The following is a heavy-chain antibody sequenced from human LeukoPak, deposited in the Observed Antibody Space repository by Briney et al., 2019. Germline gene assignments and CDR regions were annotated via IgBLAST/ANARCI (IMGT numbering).Heavy chain of an antibody. J-gene: IGHJ4*02. V-gene: IGHV4-38-2*02. D-gene: IGHD3-22*01. CDR1: SYSISSGYY. CDR3: ARVGVDSSGYYYLVVFDY. Sequence: SETLSLTCTVSSYSISSGYYWGWIRQPPGKGLEWIGSIYHSGSTYYNPSLKSRVTISVDTSKNQFSLKLSSVTAADTAVYYCARVGVDSSGYYYLVVFDYWGQGTLVTVSS. CDR2: IYHSGST.